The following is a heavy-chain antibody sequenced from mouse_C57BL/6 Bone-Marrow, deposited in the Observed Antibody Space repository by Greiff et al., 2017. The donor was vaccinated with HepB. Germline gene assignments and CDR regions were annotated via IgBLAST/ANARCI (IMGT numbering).Heavy chain of an antibody. Sequence: QVQLQQSGAELVRPGTSVKVSCKASGYAFTNYLIEWVKQRPGQGLEWIGAINPGSGGTNYNEKFKGKATLTADKSSSTAYMQLSSLTSEDSAVYFCARRGGRGFDYWGQGTTLTVSS. CDR2: INPGSGGT. J-gene: IGHJ2*01. V-gene: IGHV1-54*01. D-gene: IGHD3-3*01. CDR3: ARRGGRGFDY. CDR1: GYAFTNYL.